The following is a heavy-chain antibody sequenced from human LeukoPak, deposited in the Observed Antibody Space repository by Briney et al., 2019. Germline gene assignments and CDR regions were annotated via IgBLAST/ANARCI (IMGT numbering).Heavy chain of an antibody. J-gene: IGHJ4*02. CDR1: GGSISSYY. Sequence: SETLSLTCTVSGGSISSYYWSWIRQPPGKELEWIGYIYYSGSTNYSPSPKSRVTISVDTSKNQFSLKLSSVTAADTAVYYCARYGLIRGFEYWGQGTLVTVSS. D-gene: IGHD3-16*01. CDR3: ARYGLIRGFEY. V-gene: IGHV4-59*01. CDR2: IYYSGST.